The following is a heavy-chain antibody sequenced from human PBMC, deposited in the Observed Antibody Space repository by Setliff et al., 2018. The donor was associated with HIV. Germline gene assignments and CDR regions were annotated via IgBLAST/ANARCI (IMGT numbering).Heavy chain of an antibody. Sequence: ASVKVSCKASGYTFTSYGISWVRQAPGQGLEWMGWISAYNGNTNYAQKLQGRVTMTTDTSTSTAYMELRSLRSDDTAVYYCARDARYYYDSSGYYPFDYWGQGTLVTVS. CDR3: ARDARYYYDSSGYYPFDY. V-gene: IGHV1-18*01. J-gene: IGHJ4*02. D-gene: IGHD3-22*01. CDR2: ISAYNGNT. CDR1: GYTFTSYG.